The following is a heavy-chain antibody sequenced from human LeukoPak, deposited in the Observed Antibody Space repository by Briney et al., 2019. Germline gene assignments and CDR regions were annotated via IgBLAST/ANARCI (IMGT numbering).Heavy chain of an antibody. D-gene: IGHD3-16*01. J-gene: IGHJ4*02. CDR2: ISVYNGDA. CDR1: GYTFSTYA. Sequence: ASVKVSCKASGYTFSTYAISWVRQAPGQGLEWMGWISVYNGDAKYPQKFQGRVTMSTDTPTGTAYMELRSLRSDDTAVYYCATTRGSHVLTPYFDYWGQGTLVTVSS. CDR3: ATTRGSHVLTPYFDY. V-gene: IGHV1-18*01.